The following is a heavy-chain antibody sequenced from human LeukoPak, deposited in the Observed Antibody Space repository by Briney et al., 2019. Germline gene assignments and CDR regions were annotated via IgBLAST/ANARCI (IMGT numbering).Heavy chain of an antibody. Sequence: PSETLSLTCTVSGGSISSSSYYWGWIRQPPGKGLEWIGSIYYSGSTYYNPSLKSRVTISVDTPKNQFSLKLSSVTAADTAVYYCASPYDSSGYAVDYWGQGTLVTVSS. D-gene: IGHD3-22*01. V-gene: IGHV4-39*01. J-gene: IGHJ4*02. CDR1: GGSISSSSYY. CDR3: ASPYDSSGYAVDY. CDR2: IYYSGST.